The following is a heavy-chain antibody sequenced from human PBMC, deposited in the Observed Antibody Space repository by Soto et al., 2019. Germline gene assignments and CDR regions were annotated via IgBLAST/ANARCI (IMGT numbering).Heavy chain of an antibody. J-gene: IGHJ5*02. V-gene: IGHV1-8*01. Sequence: GASVKVSCKASGYTFTSYDINWVRQATGQGLEWMGWMNPNSGNTGYAQKFQGRVTMTRNTSISTAYMELSSLRSEDTAVYYCARGLVLTGDDYTIWFDPWGQGTLVTVSS. CDR3: ARGLVLTGDDYTIWFDP. D-gene: IGHD2-8*01. CDR1: GYTFTSYD. CDR2: MNPNSGNT.